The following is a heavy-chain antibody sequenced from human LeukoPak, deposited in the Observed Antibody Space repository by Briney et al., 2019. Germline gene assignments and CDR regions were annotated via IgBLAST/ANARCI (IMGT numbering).Heavy chain of an antibody. V-gene: IGHV1-46*01. Sequence: VSVTVSCKASGYSFTSNYIHWVRQAPGQGLEWMGMIYPRDGSTSYAQKFQGRVTVTRDTSTSTVHMELSGLRSEDTAVYYCARDQEAFDYWGQGTLVTVSS. J-gene: IGHJ4*02. CDR1: GYSFTSNY. CDR2: IYPRDGST. CDR3: ARDQEAFDY.